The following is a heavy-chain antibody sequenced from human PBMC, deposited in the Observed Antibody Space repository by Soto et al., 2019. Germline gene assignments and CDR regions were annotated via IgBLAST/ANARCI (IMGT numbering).Heavy chain of an antibody. CDR1: GLNFRKYW. J-gene: IGHJ3*02. Sequence: GGPMRLSSAASGLNFRKYWMSWVCQATGKGLEWVANIKEDGSEKYYADSVKGRLTISRHNSKNTLYLQMNSLRAEDTAVYYCATGGYIDSFDIWGQGTMVTVS. V-gene: IGHV3-7*05. CDR3: ATGGYIDSFDI. D-gene: IGHD1-1*01. CDR2: IKEDGSEK.